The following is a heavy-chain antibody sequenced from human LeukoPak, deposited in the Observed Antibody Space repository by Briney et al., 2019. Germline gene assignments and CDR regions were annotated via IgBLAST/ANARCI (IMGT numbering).Heavy chain of an antibody. CDR2: ISGSGGTT. CDR3: AKDLWRASGDYVRGSLDY. V-gene: IGHV3-23*01. Sequence: PGGSLRLSCAASGFTFSNYIMSWVRQDPGKGLEWASGISGSGGTTYYADSVKGRFTISRDNSKNTLYLHMNSLRTEDPALYYCAKDLWRASGDYVRGSLDYWGPGALVTASS. J-gene: IGHJ4*02. D-gene: IGHD3-10*02. CDR1: GFTFSNYI.